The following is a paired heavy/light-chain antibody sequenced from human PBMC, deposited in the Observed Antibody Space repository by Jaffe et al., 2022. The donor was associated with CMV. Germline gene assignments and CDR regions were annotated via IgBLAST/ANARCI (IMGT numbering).Light chain of an antibody. V-gene: IGKV1-39*01. CDR1: QSISYY. CDR2: GAS. Sequence: DIQMTQSPSSLSASVGDRVTITCRASQSISYYLNWYQQRPGKAPKLLIYGASRLQSGVPSKFSGSGSGTDFSLTISSLQPEDFATYYCQHTYVFPPTFGPGTKVDIK. J-gene: IGKJ3*01. CDR3: QHTYVFPPT.
Heavy chain of an antibody. D-gene: IGHD3-16*01. J-gene: IGHJ4*02. V-gene: IGHV3-23*04. CDR2: ISYNGADI. CDR3: ASNALGELHY. CDR1: GFTFHTYA. Sequence: EVHLAESGGDLVQPGGSLRLSCAASGFTFHTYAMSWVRQAPGKGLEWVSGISYNGADINYADSVKGRFTISRDNSKNTLYLQMNSLRAEDTAIYYCASNALGELHYWGQGTLVTVSS.